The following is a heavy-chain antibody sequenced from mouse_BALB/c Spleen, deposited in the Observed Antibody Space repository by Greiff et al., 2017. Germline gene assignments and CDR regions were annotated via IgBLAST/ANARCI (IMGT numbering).Heavy chain of an antibody. CDR2: ISSGGGST. D-gene: IGHD2-4*01. Sequence: EVMLVESGGGLVKPGGSLKLSCAASGFAFSSYDMSWVRQTPEKRLEWVAYISSGGGSTYYPDTVKGRFTISRDNAKNTLYLQMSSLKSEDTAMYYCARHYDYGDGYAMDYWGQGTSVTVSS. CDR3: ARHYDYGDGYAMDY. J-gene: IGHJ4*01. V-gene: IGHV5-12-1*01. CDR1: GFAFSSYD.